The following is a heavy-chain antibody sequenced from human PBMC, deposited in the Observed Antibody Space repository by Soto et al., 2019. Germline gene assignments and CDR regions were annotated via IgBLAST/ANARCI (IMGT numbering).Heavy chain of an antibody. Sequence: SVKVSCKASGGTFSSYAISWVRQAPGQGLEWMGGIIPIFGTANYAQKFQGRVTITADESTSTACMELSSLRSEDTAVYHCASQTRPTYSYGYPYFDYWGQGTLVTVSS. V-gene: IGHV1-69*13. J-gene: IGHJ4*02. CDR3: ASQTRPTYSYGYPYFDY. CDR2: IIPIFGTA. D-gene: IGHD5-18*01. CDR1: GGTFSSYA.